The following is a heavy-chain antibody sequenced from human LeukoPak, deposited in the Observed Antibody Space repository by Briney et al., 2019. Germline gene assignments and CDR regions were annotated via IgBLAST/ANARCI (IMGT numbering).Heavy chain of an antibody. CDR2: ISWNSGSI. Sequence: GRSLRLSCAASGFTFDDYAMHWVRQAPGKGLEWVSGISWNSGSIGYADSVKGRFTISRDNAKNSLYLQMNSLRAEDTALYYCAKDTDIAAAGAFDYWGQGTLVTVSS. CDR3: AKDTDIAAAGAFDY. J-gene: IGHJ4*02. V-gene: IGHV3-9*01. D-gene: IGHD6-13*01. CDR1: GFTFDDYA.